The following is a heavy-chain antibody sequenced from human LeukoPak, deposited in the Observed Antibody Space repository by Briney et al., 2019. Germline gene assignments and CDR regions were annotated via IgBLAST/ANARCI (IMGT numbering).Heavy chain of an antibody. Sequence: ASVKVSCKASGYTFTGYYMHWVRQAPGQGLEWMGWINPNGGGTNYAQKFQGRVTMTRDTSISTVYMELSSLRAEDTALYYCAKAHHPLDTAMVTPAGMDVWGKGTTVTVSS. D-gene: IGHD5-18*01. CDR2: INPNGGGT. CDR3: AKAHHPLDTAMVTPAGMDV. CDR1: GYTFTGYY. J-gene: IGHJ6*03. V-gene: IGHV1-2*02.